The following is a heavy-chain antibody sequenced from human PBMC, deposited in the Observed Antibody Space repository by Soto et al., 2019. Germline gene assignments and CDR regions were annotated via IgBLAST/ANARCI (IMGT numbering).Heavy chain of an antibody. V-gene: IGHV1-3*01. Sequence: GAAVKASCKASGYTFTTYAMHWVRQAPGQRREWMGWINAGNGNTKYSQKFQGRVTITRDTSASTAYMELSSLRSEDTAVYYCAGTRYSGYDLPFYAFDIWGQGTMVTVSS. J-gene: IGHJ3*02. CDR3: AGTRYSGYDLPFYAFDI. D-gene: IGHD5-12*01. CDR2: INAGNGNT. CDR1: GYTFTTYA.